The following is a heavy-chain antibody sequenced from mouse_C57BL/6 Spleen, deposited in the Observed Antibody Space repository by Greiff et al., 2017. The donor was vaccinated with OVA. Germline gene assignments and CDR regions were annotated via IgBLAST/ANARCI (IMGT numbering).Heavy chain of an antibody. D-gene: IGHD2-4*01. CDR1: GFSLTSYG. CDR2: IWGDGST. V-gene: IGHV2-3*01. J-gene: IGHJ3*01. Sequence: VMLVESGPGLVAPSPSLSISCTVSGFSLTSYGVSWVRQPPGQGLEWLGVIWGDGSTNYHSALISSLSISTDNSKSQVFLKLNSLQTDDTAAYYCAKWDYEGAYWGQGTLVTVSA. CDR3: AKWDYEGAY.